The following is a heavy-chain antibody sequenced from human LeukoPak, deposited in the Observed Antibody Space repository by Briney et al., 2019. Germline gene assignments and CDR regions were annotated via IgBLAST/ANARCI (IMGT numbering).Heavy chain of an antibody. V-gene: IGHV3-23*01. CDR1: GFTFSSYA. D-gene: IGHD1-14*01. Sequence: GGSLRLSCAASGFTFSSYAMSWVRQAPRKGLEWVSGISGSGDNTYYADSVKGRFTISRDNSKNTLSLQMNSLRAEDTAVYYCASLMSRVIVTGDFDNWGQGTLVTVSS. CDR3: ASLMSRVIVTGDFDN. CDR2: ISGSGDNT. J-gene: IGHJ4*02.